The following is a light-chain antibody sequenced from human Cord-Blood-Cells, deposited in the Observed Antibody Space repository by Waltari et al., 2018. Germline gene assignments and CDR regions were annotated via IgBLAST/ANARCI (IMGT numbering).Light chain of an antibody. Sequence: DIQMTQPPSTLSASVGDRVTTTCRASQSISSWLAWYQQKPGKAPKLLIYKASSLESGVPSRFSGSGSGTEFTLTISSLQPDDFATYYCQQYNSYSLTFGGGTKVEIK. V-gene: IGKV1-5*03. CDR2: KAS. CDR1: QSISSW. J-gene: IGKJ4*01. CDR3: QQYNSYSLT.